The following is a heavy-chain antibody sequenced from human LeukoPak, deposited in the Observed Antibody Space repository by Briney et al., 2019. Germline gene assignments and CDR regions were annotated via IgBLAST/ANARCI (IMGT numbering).Heavy chain of an antibody. D-gene: IGHD1-14*01. Sequence: SETLSLTCTVSGGSMSSYYWGWIRQPPGGGLDWIGWIYYSGSTKYNPSLKSRVTISVDTSKNQFSLKLSSVPAADTAVYYCARLNRPGYFDYWGQGTLVTVSS. V-gene: IGHV4-59*01. J-gene: IGHJ4*02. CDR3: ARLNRPGYFDY. CDR2: IYYSGST. CDR1: GGSMSSYY.